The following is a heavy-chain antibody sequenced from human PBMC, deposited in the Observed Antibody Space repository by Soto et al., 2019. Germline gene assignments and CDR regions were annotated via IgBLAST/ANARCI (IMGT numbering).Heavy chain of an antibody. CDR3: IKQPRYISDSFLSHY. CDR1: GFTFSSYA. D-gene: IGHD6-19*01. CDR2: ISGSGGST. Sequence: EVQLLESGGGLVQPGGSLRLSCAASGFTFSSYAMSWVRQAPGKGLEWVSAISGSGGSTYYADSVKGRFTISRDNSKKTVYLQMNILRAEYTAVYYCIKQPRYISDSFLSHYWGQGALVTVSS. J-gene: IGHJ4*02. V-gene: IGHV3-23*01.